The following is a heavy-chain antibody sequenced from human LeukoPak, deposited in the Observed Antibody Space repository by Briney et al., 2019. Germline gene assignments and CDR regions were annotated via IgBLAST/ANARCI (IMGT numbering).Heavy chain of an antibody. CDR1: GYSFRDQY. CDR3: AVDTVTPTYRRFDL. J-gene: IGHJ2*01. CDR2: VDPEDGET. D-gene: IGHD4-17*01. Sequence: GASVKVSCKASGYSFRDQYMHWVRQAPGKGLEWMGRVDPEDGETKYAEKFQGRVTIVADTSMDTAYMEVTRLRSDDTAVYYCAVDTVTPTYRRFDLWGRGTLVIVSS. V-gene: IGHV1-69-2*01.